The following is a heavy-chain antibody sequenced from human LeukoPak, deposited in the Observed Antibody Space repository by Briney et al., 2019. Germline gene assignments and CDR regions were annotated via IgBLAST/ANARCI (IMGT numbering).Heavy chain of an antibody. J-gene: IGHJ4*02. Sequence: PSETLSLTCTVSGGSISSYYWSWIRQPPGKGLEWIGYIYYSGSTNYNPSLKSRVTISVDTSKNQFSLKLSSVTAADTAVCYCARHKGQLWGVIDYWGQGTLVTVSS. CDR2: IYYSGST. V-gene: IGHV4-59*08. CDR3: ARHKGQLWGVIDY. CDR1: GGSISSYY. D-gene: IGHD3-16*01.